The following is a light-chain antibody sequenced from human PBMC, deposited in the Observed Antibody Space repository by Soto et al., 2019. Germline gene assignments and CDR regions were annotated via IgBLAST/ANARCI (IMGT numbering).Light chain of an antibody. V-gene: IGLV6-57*04. CDR3: QSYDPDIVI. J-gene: IGLJ2*01. CDR1: SGTIASNY. Sequence: NFMLTQPHSVSESPGKTVTISCTRSSGTIASNYVQWCQQRPGSAPTTVIYENNQRPSGVPDRFSGSIDSSSNSASLTISGLRSEDEADYYCQSYDPDIVIFGGGTKVTVL. CDR2: ENN.